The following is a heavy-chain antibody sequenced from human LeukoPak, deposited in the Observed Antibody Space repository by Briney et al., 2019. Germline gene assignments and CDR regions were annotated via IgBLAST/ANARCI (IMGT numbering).Heavy chain of an antibody. Sequence: AGXXLRLSCAASGFTFSGSAMHWVRQASGKGLEWVGRIRSKANSYATAYAASVKGRFTISRDDSKNTAYLQMNSLKTEDTAVYYCTSGDPKYYYDSSGYYGYWGQGTLVTVSS. CDR2: IRSKANSYAT. J-gene: IGHJ4*02. CDR1: GFTFSGSA. V-gene: IGHV3-73*01. CDR3: TSGDPKYYYDSSGYYGY. D-gene: IGHD3-22*01.